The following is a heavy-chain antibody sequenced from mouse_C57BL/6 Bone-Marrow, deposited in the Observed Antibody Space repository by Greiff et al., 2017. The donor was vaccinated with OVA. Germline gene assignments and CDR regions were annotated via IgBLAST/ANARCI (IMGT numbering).Heavy chain of an antibody. CDR3: TTDDYDWFAY. V-gene: IGHV14-4*01. D-gene: IGHD2-4*01. CDR1: GFNIKDDY. Sequence: VQLQQSGAELVRPGASVKLSCTASGFNIKDDYMHWVKQRPEQGLEWIGWIDPENGDTEYASKFQGKATITADTSSNTAYLQLSSLTSEDTAVYYCTTDDYDWFAYWGRGTLVTVSA. CDR2: IDPENGDT. J-gene: IGHJ3*01.